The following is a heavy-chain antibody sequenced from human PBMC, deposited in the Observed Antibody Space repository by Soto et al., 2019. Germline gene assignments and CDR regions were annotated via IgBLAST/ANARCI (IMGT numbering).Heavy chain of an antibody. Sequence: VQLLESGGGLVQPGGSLRLSCGASGFTFSSYAMSWVRQAPGQGLEWVSAISACGGSTYYADSVKGRFPISRDNSKNTRYLQMNSLRAEDTAVYYCAKDRSGCDSLTGPLFDYWGQGTLVTVSS. V-gene: IGHV3-23*01. CDR3: AKDRSGCDSLTGPLFDY. CDR1: GFTFSSYA. CDR2: ISACGGST. J-gene: IGHJ4*02. D-gene: IGHD3-9*01.